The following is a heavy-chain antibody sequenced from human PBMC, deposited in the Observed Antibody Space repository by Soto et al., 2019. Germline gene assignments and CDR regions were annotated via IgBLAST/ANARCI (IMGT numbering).Heavy chain of an antibody. V-gene: IGHV3-48*01. D-gene: IGHD3-10*01. CDR1: GFIFNNYN. J-gene: IGHJ4*02. Sequence: EVQLVESGGGLVQPGGSLRLSCAASGFIFNNYNMNWVRQAPGKGLEWVSYIGSSSATIYYADSVKGRFTISRDSAKNSLYLQMNSLRAEDTAVYYCARTLITVVRGVIPVFDYWGQGTLVTVSS. CDR2: IGSSSATI. CDR3: ARTLITVVRGVIPVFDY.